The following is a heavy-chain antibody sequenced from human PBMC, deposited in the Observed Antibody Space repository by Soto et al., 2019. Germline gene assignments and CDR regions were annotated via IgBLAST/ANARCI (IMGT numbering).Heavy chain of an antibody. D-gene: IGHD3-3*01. CDR1: GFTFSSYG. CDR3: ARDGHFGVGRNYYYYYMDV. Sequence: GGSLRLSCAASGFTFSSYGMHWVRQAPGKGLEWVAVIWYDGSNKYYADSVKGRFTISRDNSKNTLYLQMNSLRAEDTAVYYCARDGHFGVGRNYYYYYMDVWGKGTTVTVSS. CDR2: IWYDGSNK. J-gene: IGHJ6*03. V-gene: IGHV3-33*01.